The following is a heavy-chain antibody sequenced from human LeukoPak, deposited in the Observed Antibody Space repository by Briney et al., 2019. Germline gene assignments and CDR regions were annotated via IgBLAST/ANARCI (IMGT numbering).Heavy chain of an antibody. V-gene: IGHV3-15*01. D-gene: IGHD6-13*01. J-gene: IGHJ4*02. Sequence: GGSPRLSCVASGFTFSDAWMSWVRQAPGKGLEWVGRIKSKIDGGTIDYGAPVKGRFTISRDDSRNTLYLQMNSLKTEDTAVYYCTTQPQDGCWGQGTLVTVS. CDR2: IKSKIDGGTI. CDR1: GFTFSDAW. CDR3: TTQPQDGC.